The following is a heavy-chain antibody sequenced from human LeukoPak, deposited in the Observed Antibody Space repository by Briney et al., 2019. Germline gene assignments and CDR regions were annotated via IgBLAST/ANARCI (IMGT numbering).Heavy chain of an antibody. CDR1: GYTFTSYG. Sequence: GASVKVSCKASGYTFTSYGISWVRQAPGQGLEWMGWISAYNGNTNYAQKLQGRVTMTTDTSTSTAYMELRSLRSDDTAVYYCATSSTSAAKGHYYYYMDVWGKGTTVTVSS. J-gene: IGHJ6*03. V-gene: IGHV1-18*01. CDR2: ISAYNGNT. D-gene: IGHD2-2*01. CDR3: ATSSTSAAKGHYYYYMDV.